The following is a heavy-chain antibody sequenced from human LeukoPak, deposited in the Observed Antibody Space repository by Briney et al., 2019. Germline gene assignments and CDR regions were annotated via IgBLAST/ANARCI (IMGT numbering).Heavy chain of an antibody. CDR2: INHSGST. Sequence: SETLSLTCAVYGGSFSGYYWSWIRQPPGKGLEWIGEINHSGSTNYNPSLKSRVTISVDTSKNQFSLKLSSVTAADTAVYYCARGRLGDYDFWSGPVYYFDYWGQGTLVTVSS. CDR1: GGSFSGYY. CDR3: ARGRLGDYDFWSGPVYYFDY. J-gene: IGHJ4*02. V-gene: IGHV4-34*01. D-gene: IGHD3-3*01.